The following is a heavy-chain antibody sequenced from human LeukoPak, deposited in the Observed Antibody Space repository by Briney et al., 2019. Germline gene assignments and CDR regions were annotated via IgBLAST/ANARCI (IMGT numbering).Heavy chain of an antibody. Sequence: GGSLRLSCAASGFTFSSYAMHWVRQAPGKGLEWVAVISYDGSNKYYADSVKGRFTIPRDNSKNTLYLQMNSLRAEDTAVYYCARDPVVVVAATSWEVDYWGQGTLVTVSS. CDR1: GFTFSSYA. V-gene: IGHV3-30*04. CDR2: ISYDGSNK. D-gene: IGHD2-15*01. CDR3: ARDPVVVVAATSWEVDY. J-gene: IGHJ4*02.